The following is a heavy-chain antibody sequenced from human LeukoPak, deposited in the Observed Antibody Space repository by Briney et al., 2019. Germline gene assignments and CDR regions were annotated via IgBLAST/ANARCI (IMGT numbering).Heavy chain of an antibody. V-gene: IGHV1-46*01. Sequence: ASVKVSCKASGYSLTTYYMHWVRQAPGQGLEWMAIINPSGGGTKYAQKFQGRVTMTRDTPTNTVYMELSSLRTEDTAVYYCAGVYLYGMDVWGQGTTVTVSS. CDR3: AGVYLYGMDV. D-gene: IGHD2-8*01. CDR1: GYSLTTYY. CDR2: INPSGGGT. J-gene: IGHJ6*02.